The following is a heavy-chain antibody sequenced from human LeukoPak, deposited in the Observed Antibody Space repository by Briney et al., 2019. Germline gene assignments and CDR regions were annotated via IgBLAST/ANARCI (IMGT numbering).Heavy chain of an antibody. Sequence: GGSLRLSCAASGFTFSSYWMSWVRQAPGKGLEWVANIKQDGSEKYYVDSVKGRFTISRDNAKNSLYLQMNSLRAEDTAVYYCARRLRFLEWLLECAFDIWGQGTMATVSS. V-gene: IGHV3-7*01. D-gene: IGHD3-3*01. CDR3: ARRLRFLEWLLECAFDI. CDR1: GFTFSSYW. CDR2: IKQDGSEK. J-gene: IGHJ3*02.